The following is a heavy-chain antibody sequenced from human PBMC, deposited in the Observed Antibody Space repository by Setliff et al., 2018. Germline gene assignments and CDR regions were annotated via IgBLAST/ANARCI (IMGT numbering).Heavy chain of an antibody. CDR2: LHTSGST. CDR3: ARDNTIVGATDY. Sequence: SETLSLTCAVSGGSISSGSYYWSWIRQPAGKGLEWVGRLHTSGSTNYNPSLKRRVTISVDTSKNQFSLKLSSVTAADTAVYFCARDNTIVGATDYWGQGTLVTVSS. J-gene: IGHJ4*02. CDR1: GGSISSGSYY. D-gene: IGHD1-26*01. V-gene: IGHV4-61*02.